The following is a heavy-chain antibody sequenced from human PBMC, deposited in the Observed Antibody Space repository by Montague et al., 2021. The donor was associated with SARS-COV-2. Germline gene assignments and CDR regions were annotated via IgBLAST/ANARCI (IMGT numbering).Heavy chain of an antibody. V-gene: IGHV4-34*01. CDR3: AREVRGRSVVVGAITCYYFDY. Sequence: SETLSLTCAVYGGSFSGYYWSWIRQPPGKGLEWIGEINHSGSTNYNPSLKSRVTISEDTSKNQFYLKLSSVTAADTAVYYCAREVRGRSVVVGAITCYYFDYWGQGTLVTVSS. CDR1: GGSFSGYY. CDR2: INHSGST. D-gene: IGHD2-21*01. J-gene: IGHJ4*02.